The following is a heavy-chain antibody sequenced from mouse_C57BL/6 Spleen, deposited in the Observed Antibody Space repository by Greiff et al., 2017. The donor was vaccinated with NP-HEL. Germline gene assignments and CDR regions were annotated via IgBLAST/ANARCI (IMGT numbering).Heavy chain of an antibody. CDR1: GFTFSDYY. CDR3: ARRDSSGAMDY. V-gene: IGHV5-12*01. J-gene: IGHJ4*01. Sequence: DVKLVESGGGLVQPGGSLKLSCAASGFTFSDYYMYWVRQTPEKRLEWVAYISNGGGSTYYPDTVKGRFTISRDNAKNTLYLQMSRLKSEDTAMYYCARRDSSGAMDYWGQGTSVTVSS. D-gene: IGHD3-2*02. CDR2: ISNGGGST.